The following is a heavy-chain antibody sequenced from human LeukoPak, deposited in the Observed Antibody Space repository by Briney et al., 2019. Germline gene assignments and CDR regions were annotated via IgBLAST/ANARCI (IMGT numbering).Heavy chain of an antibody. CDR1: GFTFGDYY. CDR2: ISSSGSHT. CDR3: ARVGSIAAAGTPDY. V-gene: IGHV3-11*06. J-gene: IGHJ4*02. Sequence: PGGSLRLSCAASGFTFGDYYMSWIRQAPGKGLEWVSYISSSGSHTMYADSVKGRFTISRDNAKNSLSLQVNSLRVDDTAVYYCARVGSIAAAGTPDYWGQGTLVTVSS. D-gene: IGHD6-13*01.